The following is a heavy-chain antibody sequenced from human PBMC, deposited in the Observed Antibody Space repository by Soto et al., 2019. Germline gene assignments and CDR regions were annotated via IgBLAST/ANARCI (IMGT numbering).Heavy chain of an antibody. J-gene: IGHJ4*02. CDR1: GFTFSGSS. CDR2: RRRKANNYAT. V-gene: IGHV3-73*02. Sequence: EVQLVESGGGLVQPGGSLRLSCAASGFTFSGSSMHWVRQASGRGLEWVSRRRRKANNYATIYAASVKGRFPISRDESKNTTYLQMNSLKTEDTAIYYCARLIYDSRNFYDNDYWGQGTLLPVSS. CDR3: ARLIYDSRNFYDNDY. D-gene: IGHD3-22*01.